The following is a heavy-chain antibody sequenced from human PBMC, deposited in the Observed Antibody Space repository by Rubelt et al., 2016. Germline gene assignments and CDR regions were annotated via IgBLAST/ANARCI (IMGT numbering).Heavy chain of an antibody. V-gene: IGHV1-46*01. Sequence: QVQLVQSGAEVKKPGASVKVSCKASGYTFTSYYMHWVRQAPGQGLEWMGIINPSGGSTTYCHKFKGRVTMTRDTSTSTVYMDLSSRRCEDTAVYYCARVGFYYDSGSYVDWGQGTLVTVSS. CDR2: INPSGGST. D-gene: IGHD3-10*01. CDR1: GYTFTSYY. CDR3: ARVGFYYDSGSYVD. J-gene: IGHJ4*02.